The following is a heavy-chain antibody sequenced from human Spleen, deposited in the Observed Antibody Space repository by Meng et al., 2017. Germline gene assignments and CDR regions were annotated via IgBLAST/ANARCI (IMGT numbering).Heavy chain of an antibody. J-gene: IGHJ4*02. CDR3: ARRYYDILTGFWYYFDF. D-gene: IGHD3-9*01. V-gene: IGHV5-51*01. CDR1: GYSFTNYW. CDR2: IYPGDSDT. Sequence: GESLKISCKGSGYSFTNYWIAWVRQMSGKGLEWMGIIYPGDSDTRYSPSFQGQVTISADKSINTAYLQWSSLKASDTAMYYCARRYYDILTGFWYYFDFWGQGTLVTVSS.